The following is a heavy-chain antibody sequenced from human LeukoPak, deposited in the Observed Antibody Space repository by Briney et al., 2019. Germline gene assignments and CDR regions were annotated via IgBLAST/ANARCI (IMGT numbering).Heavy chain of an antibody. CDR2: IYSSGST. CDR1: GGSISSYY. Sequence: PSETLSLTCTVSGGSISSYYWSWIRQPPGKGLEWIGYIYSSGSTNYNPSLKSRVTISVDTSKNQFSLKLSSVTAADTAGYYCARHVGYCTGGSCYSGSCFDYWGQGTLVTVSS. V-gene: IGHV4-59*08. D-gene: IGHD2-15*01. CDR3: ARHVGYCTGGSCYSGSCFDY. J-gene: IGHJ4*02.